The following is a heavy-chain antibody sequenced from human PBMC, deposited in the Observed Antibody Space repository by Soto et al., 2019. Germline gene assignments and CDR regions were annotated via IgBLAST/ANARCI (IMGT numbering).Heavy chain of an antibody. CDR3: NTECDSSVAHTPY. CDR1: GFTINNAW. CDR2: IKSKDDGETT. V-gene: IGHV3-15*07. J-gene: IGHJ1*01. Sequence: EVQLVESGGGLVQPGGSLGLSCEASGFTINNAWMHWVRQAPGKGLEWVGRIKSKDDGETTDYAEPAKDTFTISRDDSKNTLNLQIPNINTQDTAVYNCNTECDSSVAHTPYWGQGNLVTVSS. D-gene: IGHD2-15*01.